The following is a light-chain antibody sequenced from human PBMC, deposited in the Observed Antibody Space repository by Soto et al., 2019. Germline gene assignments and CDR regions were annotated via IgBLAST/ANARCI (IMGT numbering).Light chain of an antibody. V-gene: IGKV3-11*01. CDR3: QQRSTWPPA. Sequence: EIVLTQSPATLSLSPGERATLSCRASQSVYSYLAWYQQRPGQAPRLLIYDASNRATGIPARFSGSGSGTDFTLTIISLEPEDFALYYCQQRSTWPPAFGQGTKLEIK. CDR1: QSVYSY. J-gene: IGKJ2*01. CDR2: DAS.